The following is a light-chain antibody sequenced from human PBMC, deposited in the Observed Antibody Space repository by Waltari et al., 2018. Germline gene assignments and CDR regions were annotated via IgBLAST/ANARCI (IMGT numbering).Light chain of an antibody. CDR1: NVGRKS. V-gene: IGLV3-21*02. J-gene: IGLJ2*01. Sequence: SYVLPQPPSASVATGETATITCGGDNVGRKSVHWYQQKPGQAPLLVVYDDSARPSGIPDRFSASNSGNTATLTISRVEDGDEADYFCQVWDTTSDRVVFGGGTKLTVL. CDR3: QVWDTTSDRVV. CDR2: DDS.